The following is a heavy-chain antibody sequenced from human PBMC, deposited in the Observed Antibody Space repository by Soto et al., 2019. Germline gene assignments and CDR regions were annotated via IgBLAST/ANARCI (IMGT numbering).Heavy chain of an antibody. D-gene: IGHD5-12*01. J-gene: IGHJ4*02. Sequence: ASVKVSCKASGYTFTSYDINWVRQATGQGLEWMGWMNPNSGNTGYAQKFQGRVTMTRNTSISTAYMELSSLRSEDTAVYYCARGGDIVATTPTDYWGQGTLVTVSS. CDR2: MNPNSGNT. CDR3: ARGGDIVATTPTDY. V-gene: IGHV1-8*01. CDR1: GYTFTSYD.